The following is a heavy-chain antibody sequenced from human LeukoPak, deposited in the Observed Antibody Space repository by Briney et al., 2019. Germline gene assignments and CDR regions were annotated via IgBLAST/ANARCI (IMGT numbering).Heavy chain of an antibody. V-gene: IGHV4-39*02. CDR1: GGSISSSRDY. J-gene: IGHJ6*03. D-gene: IGHD3-10*01. CDR3: ARDGVYYYGSGSSDYYYYYYMDV. CDR2: IYYSGST. Sequence: PSETLSLTCTVSGGSISSSRDYWGWIRQPPGKGLEWIGSIYYSGSTYYNPSLKSRVTISVDTSKNQFSLKLSSVTAADTAVYYCARDGVYYYGSGSSDYYYYYYMDVWGKGTTVTVSS.